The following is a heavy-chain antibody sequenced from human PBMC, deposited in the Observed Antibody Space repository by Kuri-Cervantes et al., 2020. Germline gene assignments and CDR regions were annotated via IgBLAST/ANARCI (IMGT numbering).Heavy chain of an antibody. J-gene: IGHJ4*02. Sequence: ASVKVSCKTSGYTFTDYDINWVRQAPGQGLEWMGWMNPYSANTGYAQKFQGRLTMTRDTSISTAYMELSGLTSEDTAVYYCAKVGAIVVVPAAMLDYWGQGTLVTVSS. CDR1: GYTFTDYD. CDR3: AKVGAIVVVPAAMLDY. V-gene: IGHV1-8*01. D-gene: IGHD2-2*01. CDR2: MNPYSANT.